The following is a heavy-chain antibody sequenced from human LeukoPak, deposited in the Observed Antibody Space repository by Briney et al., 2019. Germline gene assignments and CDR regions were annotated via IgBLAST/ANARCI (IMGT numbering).Heavy chain of an antibody. V-gene: IGHV3-7*01. CDR1: GFTFSSFW. Sequence: GGSLRLSCAASGFTFSSFWMSWVRQAPGKGLEWVATIKQDGSEIYYVDAVKGRFTISRDNAKNSLYLQMNSLRAEDTAVYYCARDSPHNYYDSSGYFDYWGQGTLVTVSS. D-gene: IGHD3-22*01. CDR3: ARDSPHNYYDSSGYFDY. J-gene: IGHJ4*02. CDR2: IKQDGSEI.